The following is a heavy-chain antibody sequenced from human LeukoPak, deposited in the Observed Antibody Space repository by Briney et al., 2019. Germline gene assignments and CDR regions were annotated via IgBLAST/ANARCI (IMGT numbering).Heavy chain of an antibody. CDR2: ISISGDSA. CDR1: AFTFSSYA. V-gene: IGHV3-23*01. D-gene: IGHD6-19*01. Sequence: GGSLRLSCAASAFTFSSYAMSWVRQAPGKGLEWVSAISISGDSASHADSVKGRFSISRDNSQNTMYLQMNSLRAEDTAVYYCAKSRSGWYHFDYWGQGTLVTVSS. J-gene: IGHJ4*02. CDR3: AKSRSGWYHFDY.